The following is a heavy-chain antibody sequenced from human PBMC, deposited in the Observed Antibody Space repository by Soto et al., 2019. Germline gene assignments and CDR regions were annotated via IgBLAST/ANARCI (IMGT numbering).Heavy chain of an antibody. V-gene: IGHV4-59*08. CDR1: GGSISSYY. D-gene: IGHD4-17*01. CDR3: ARQYGWFDP. CDR2: IYYSGST. J-gene: IGHJ5*02. Sequence: QVQLQESGPGLVKPSETLSLTCTVSGGSISSYYWSWIRQPPGKGLEWIGYIYYSGSTNYNPSLRVRHPXXVDTSKNQFSLKLSSVTAADTAVYYCARQYGWFDPWGQGTLVTVSS.